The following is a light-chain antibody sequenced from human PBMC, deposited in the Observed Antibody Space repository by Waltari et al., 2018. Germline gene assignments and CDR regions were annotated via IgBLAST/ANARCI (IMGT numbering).Light chain of an antibody. Sequence: QSALTQPASVSGSPGQSITLSCTGTRSDVGGYHYVSWYQQHPGRAPKLMIYEVSNRPSGVSNRFSGSKSGNTASLTISGLQAEDEADYYCSSYTSSSTLVVFGGGTKLTVL. J-gene: IGLJ2*01. CDR1: RSDVGGYHY. V-gene: IGLV2-14*01. CDR3: SSYTSSSTLVV. CDR2: EVS.